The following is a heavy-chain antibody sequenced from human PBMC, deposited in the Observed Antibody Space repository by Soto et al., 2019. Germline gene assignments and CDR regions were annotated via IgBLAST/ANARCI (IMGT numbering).Heavy chain of an antibody. CDR1: GGTFSSYA. J-gene: IGHJ6*02. D-gene: IGHD6-6*01. CDR2: IIPIFGTA. Sequence: VASVKVSCKASGGTFSSYAISWVRQAPGQGLEWMGGIIPIFGTANYAQKFQGRVTITADESTSTAYMELSSLRSEDTAVYYCAREARAVQLIAARYYYYYGMDVWGQGTTVTVSS. CDR3: AREARAVQLIAARYYYYYGMDV. V-gene: IGHV1-69*13.